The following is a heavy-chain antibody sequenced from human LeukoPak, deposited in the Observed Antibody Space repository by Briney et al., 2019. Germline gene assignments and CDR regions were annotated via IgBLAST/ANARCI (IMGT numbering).Heavy chain of an antibody. D-gene: IGHD2-2*01. J-gene: IGHJ4*02. CDR3: AKELLVVPAAMGSMGYFDY. V-gene: IGHV3-23*01. Sequence: GGSLRLSCAASGFTFSSYAMSWVRQAPGKGLEWVSAISGSGGSTYYADSVKGRFTISRDNSKNTLYLQMNSLRAEDTAVYYCAKELLVVPAAMGSMGYFDYWGQGTLVTVSS. CDR2: ISGSGGST. CDR1: GFTFSSYA.